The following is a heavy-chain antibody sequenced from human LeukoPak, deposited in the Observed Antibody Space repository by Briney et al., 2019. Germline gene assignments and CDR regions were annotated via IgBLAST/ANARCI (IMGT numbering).Heavy chain of an antibody. V-gene: IGHV1-2*02. J-gene: IGHJ4*02. CDR1: GVTFTGYY. CDR2: INPNSGGT. D-gene: IGHD1-26*01. CDR3: ATFAGEHQAPFDY. Sequence: GASVKVSCKASGVTFTGYYLHWVRQAPGQGLEWMGWINPNSGGTNYAQKFQGRVTMTRDTSISTAYMELNRLRSDDTAVYYCATFAGEHQAPFDYWGQGTLVTVSS.